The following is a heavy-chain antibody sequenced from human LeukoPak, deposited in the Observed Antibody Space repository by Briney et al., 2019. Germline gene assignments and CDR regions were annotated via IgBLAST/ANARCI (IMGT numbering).Heavy chain of an antibody. CDR2: TYYRSKWYN. Sequence: SQTLSLTCAISGDSVSSKSAAWNWIRQSPPRGLEWLGRTYYRSKWYNDYAVSVKSRISVNPDTTKNQFSLQLSSVTPEDTAVYYCARAYYDISTGYLDYWGQGTLATVSP. V-gene: IGHV6-1*01. CDR3: ARAYYDISTGYLDY. D-gene: IGHD3-9*01. CDR1: GDSVSSKSAA. J-gene: IGHJ4*02.